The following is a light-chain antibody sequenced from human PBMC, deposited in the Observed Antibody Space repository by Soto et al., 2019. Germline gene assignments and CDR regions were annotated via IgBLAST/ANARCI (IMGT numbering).Light chain of an antibody. J-gene: IGLJ2*01. CDR1: SSNIGNNY. V-gene: IGLV1-51*01. Sequence: QSVLTQPPSMSAAPGQMVTVSCSGGSSNIGNNYVSWYQHLPGTAPKLLIYDNNERPSGIPDRFSGSKSGTSATLGITGLQAGDEADYYCGTWDSTLSAVLFGGGTKLTVL. CDR2: DNN. CDR3: GTWDSTLSAVL.